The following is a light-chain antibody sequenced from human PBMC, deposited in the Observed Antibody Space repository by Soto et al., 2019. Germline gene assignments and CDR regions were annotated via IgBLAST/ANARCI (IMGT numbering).Light chain of an antibody. CDR2: AAS. V-gene: IGKV1-6*01. Sequence: ALPMTQSPSSLSASVGDRVTITCRASQGIRNDLGWYQQKPGKAPKLLIYAASSLQSGVPSRFSGSGSGTDFTLTISSLQPEDFATYYCLQDYNYPPTFGQGTKLEIK. J-gene: IGKJ2*01. CDR3: LQDYNYPPT. CDR1: QGIRND.